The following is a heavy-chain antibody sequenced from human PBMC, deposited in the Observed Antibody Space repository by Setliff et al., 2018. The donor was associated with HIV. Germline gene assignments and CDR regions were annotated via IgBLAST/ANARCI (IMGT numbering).Heavy chain of an antibody. Sequence: SETLSLTCAVSGASITNNNWWTWVRQPPGKGPVWIGEISHSGSTLYNPSLKSRVTILVDKSKNQFSLKLSSVTAEDTAVYYCARAIPGYSGSWYNPGWFDPWGQGTLVTVSS. V-gene: IGHV4-4*02. CDR2: ISHSGST. CDR1: GASITNNNW. CDR3: ARAIPGYSGSWYNPGWFDP. J-gene: IGHJ5*02. D-gene: IGHD6-13*01.